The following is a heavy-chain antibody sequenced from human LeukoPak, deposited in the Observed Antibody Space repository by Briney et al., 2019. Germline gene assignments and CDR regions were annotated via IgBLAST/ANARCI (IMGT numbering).Heavy chain of an antibody. V-gene: IGHV3-21*01. D-gene: IGHD5-12*01. CDR3: ARGVMATITPNDDY. J-gene: IGHJ4*02. CDR2: ISSSSYI. CDR1: GFTFSSYS. Sequence: PGGSLRLSCAASGFTFSSYSVNWVRQAPGKGLEWVSSISSSSYIYYADSVKGRFTISRDNAKNSLYLQMNSLRAEDTAVYYCARGVMATITPNDDYWGQGTLVTVSS.